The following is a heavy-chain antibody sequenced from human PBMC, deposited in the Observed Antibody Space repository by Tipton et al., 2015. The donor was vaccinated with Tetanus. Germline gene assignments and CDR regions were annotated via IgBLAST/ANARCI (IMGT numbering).Heavy chain of an antibody. CDR3: AKFLSWGIAAAGDNWYFDL. J-gene: IGHJ2*01. V-gene: IGHV3-23*01. D-gene: IGHD6-13*01. CDR1: GFPFSSYA. CDR2: ISGSGGST. Sequence: SLRLSCAASGFPFSSYAMSWVRQAPGKGLEWVSAISGSGGSTYYADSVKGRFTISRDNSKNTLYLQMNSLRAEDTAVYYCAKFLSWGIAAAGDNWYFDLWGRGTLVTVSS.